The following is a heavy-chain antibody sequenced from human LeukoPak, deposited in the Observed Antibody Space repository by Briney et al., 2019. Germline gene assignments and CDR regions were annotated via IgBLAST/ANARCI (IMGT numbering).Heavy chain of an antibody. V-gene: IGHV3-7*01. CDR2: IKQDGSEK. Sequence: GGSLRLSGAASGFTFSSYWMSWVRQAPGKGLEWVANIKQDGSEKYYVDSVKGRFTISRDNAKNSLYLQMNSLRAEDTAVYYCARMDRTYYDFWSGYYTPYYFDYWGQGTLVTVSS. D-gene: IGHD3-3*01. CDR1: GFTFSSYW. J-gene: IGHJ4*02. CDR3: ARMDRTYYDFWSGYYTPYYFDY.